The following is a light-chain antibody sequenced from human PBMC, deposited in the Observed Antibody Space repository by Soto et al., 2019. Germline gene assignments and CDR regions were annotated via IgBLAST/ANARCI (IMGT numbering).Light chain of an antibody. CDR3: LQYHNLWA. CDR1: QDIAIY. J-gene: IGKJ1*01. Sequence: AIQLTQSPSSLSASVGDRVTITCRASQDIAIYLAWYQQKPGEAPKLLIYDASRLAGGVPSRFSGSESGTEFTLTISSLQPEDFTVYSCLQYHNLWAFGQGTKVDIK. CDR2: DAS. V-gene: IGKV1D-13*01.